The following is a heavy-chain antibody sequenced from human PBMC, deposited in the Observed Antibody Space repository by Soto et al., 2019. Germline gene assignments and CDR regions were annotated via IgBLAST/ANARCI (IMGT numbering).Heavy chain of an antibody. D-gene: IGHD6-13*01. CDR2: IVPMFGTT. V-gene: IGHV1-69*01. J-gene: IGHJ3*01. CDR1: GDTFNSYG. CDR3: ARDLADVHLWDAFDV. Sequence: QVQLVQSGPELKKPGSSVKVSCKAPGDTFNSYGISWVRQAPGQGLEWMGGIVPMFGTTNLALKFEDRVTITADELSTTVYMEIRGLTSEDTAVYYCARDLADVHLWDAFDVWGHGTRVTVSS.